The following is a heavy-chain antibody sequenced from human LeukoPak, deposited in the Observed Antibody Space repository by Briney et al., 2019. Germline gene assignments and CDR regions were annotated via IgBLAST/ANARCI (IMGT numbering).Heavy chain of an antibody. Sequence: SETLSLTCAVYGGSFSGYYWSWIRQPPGKGLEWIGEINHSGSTNYNPSLKSRVTISVDTSKNQFSLKLSSVTAADTAVYYCATIIAAAGRKDYYYMDVWGKGTTVTVSS. V-gene: IGHV4-34*01. CDR3: ATIIAAAGRKDYYYMDV. D-gene: IGHD6-13*01. J-gene: IGHJ6*03. CDR2: INHSGST. CDR1: GGSFSGYY.